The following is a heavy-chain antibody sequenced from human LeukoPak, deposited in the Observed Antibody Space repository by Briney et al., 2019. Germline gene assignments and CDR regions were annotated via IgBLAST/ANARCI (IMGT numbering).Heavy chain of an antibody. J-gene: IGHJ4*02. V-gene: IGHV3-11*06. CDR3: AREGYSYGHRY. Sequence: PGGSLRLFCAASGFTFSDYYMSWIRQAPGKGLEWVSYISSSSSYTNYADSVKGRFTISRDNAKNSLYLQMNSLRAEDTAVYYCAREGYSYGHRYWGQGTLVTVSS. CDR1: GFTFSDYY. D-gene: IGHD5-18*01. CDR2: ISSSSSYT.